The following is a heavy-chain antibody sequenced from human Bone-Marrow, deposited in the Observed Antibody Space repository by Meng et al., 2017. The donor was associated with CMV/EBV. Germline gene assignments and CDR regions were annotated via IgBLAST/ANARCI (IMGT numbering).Heavy chain of an antibody. CDR3: AAGTVHTSSWTGNGVGGGMDV. D-gene: IGHD6-13*01. V-gene: IGHV1-58*01. J-gene: IGHJ6*02. CDR2: IVVGRGST. CDR1: GFTFSSSA. Sequence: SVKVSCKASGFTFSSSAVQWVRQARGQGLEWIGWIVVGRGSTNYAQQFQERVTITRDMSTTTAYMELSSLRSEDTAVYYCAAGTVHTSSWTGNGVGGGMDVWGQGTTVTVSS.